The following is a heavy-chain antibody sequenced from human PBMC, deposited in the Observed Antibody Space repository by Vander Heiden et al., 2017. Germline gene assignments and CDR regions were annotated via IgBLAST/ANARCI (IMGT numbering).Heavy chain of an antibody. CDR2: IKQDGSAK. Sequence: EVQLVESGGGLVQPGGPLRLSCAAFGFTFSNNWMSWVRQAPGKGLEWVANIKQDGSAKNYMDSVKGRFTVSRNNAENSLFLQMSSLRDEDTAVYYCAKNGGAHGMDVWGQGTTVTVSS. V-gene: IGHV3-7*01. CDR3: AKNGGAHGMDV. J-gene: IGHJ6*02. CDR1: GFTFSNNW. D-gene: IGHD4-17*01.